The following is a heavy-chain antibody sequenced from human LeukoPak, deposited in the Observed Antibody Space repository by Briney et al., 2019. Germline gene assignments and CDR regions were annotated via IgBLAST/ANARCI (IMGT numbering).Heavy chain of an antibody. D-gene: IGHD2-15*01. CDR1: GGSISSGVYY. J-gene: IGHJ3*02. CDR2: IYYSGST. CDR3: ARVKAAPPFVVSGAFDI. Sequence: SETLSPTCTVSGGSISSGVYYWSWIRQHPGKGLEWIGYIYYSGSTYYNPSLKSRVTISVDTSKNQFSLKLSSVTAADTAVYYCARVKAAPPFVVSGAFDIWGQGTMVTVSS. V-gene: IGHV4-31*03.